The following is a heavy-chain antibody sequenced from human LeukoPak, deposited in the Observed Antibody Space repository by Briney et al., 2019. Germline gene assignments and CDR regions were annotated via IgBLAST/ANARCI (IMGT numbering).Heavy chain of an antibody. J-gene: IGHJ4*02. CDR3: ARERGEWLLYYFDY. D-gene: IGHD3-3*01. CDR2: IYYSGST. CDR1: GGSISSYY. Sequence: SETLSLTCTVSGGSISSYYWSWIRQPPGKGLEWIGYIYYSGSTNYNPSLKSRVTISVDTSKNQFSLKLSSVTAADTAVYYCARERGEWLLYYFDYWGQGTLVTVSS. V-gene: IGHV4-59*12.